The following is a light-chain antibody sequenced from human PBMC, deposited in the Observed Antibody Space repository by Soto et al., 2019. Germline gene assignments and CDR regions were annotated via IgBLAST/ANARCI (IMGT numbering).Light chain of an antibody. CDR3: ETWDNDTRV. V-gene: IGLV4-60*03. CDR2: VEASGTY. CDR1: SDHNNYI. J-gene: IGLJ2*01. Sequence: QPVLTQSSSASASLGSSVKLTCTLSSDHNNYIIAWHQQHPGKAPRFVMTVEASGTYNKGSGIPDRFSGSSSGADRYLTISNLQSEDEAQYYCETWDNDTRVFGGGTELAAL.